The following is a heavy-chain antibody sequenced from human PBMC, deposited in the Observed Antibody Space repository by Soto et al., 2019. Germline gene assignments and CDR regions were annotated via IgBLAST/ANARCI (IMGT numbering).Heavy chain of an antibody. CDR1: GYTFTGYY. D-gene: IGHD6-13*01. CDR2: INPNSGGT. V-gene: IGHV1-2*04. CDR3: ARDGSSSWPGEYFQH. J-gene: IGHJ1*01. Sequence: ASVKVSCKASGYTFTGYYMHWVRQAPGQGLEWMGWINPNSGGTNYAQKFQGWVTMTRDTSISTAYMELSRLRSDDTAVYYCARDGSSSWPGEYFQHWGQGTLVTVSS.